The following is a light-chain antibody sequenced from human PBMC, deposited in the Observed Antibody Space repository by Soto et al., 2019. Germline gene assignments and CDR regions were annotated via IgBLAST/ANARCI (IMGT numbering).Light chain of an antibody. J-gene: IGKJ1*01. CDR3: QQYNSLWT. CDR2: DAS. V-gene: IGKV1-5*01. CDR1: QSISNW. Sequence: DIQMTQSPSTLSASVGDRVTIPCRASQSISNWLAWYQQKPGKAPHLLIYDASSLESGVPSRLSGSGSGTVFTLTIRSLQPDDFATYYCQQYNSLWTFGQGTKVDI.